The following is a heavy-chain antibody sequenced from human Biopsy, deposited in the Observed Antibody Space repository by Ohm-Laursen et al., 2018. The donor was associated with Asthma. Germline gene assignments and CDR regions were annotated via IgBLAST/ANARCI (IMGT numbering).Heavy chain of an antibody. CDR3: AREGVAGTHIED. CDR2: ISYDGSSI. J-gene: IGHJ4*02. CDR1: RFTYE. Sequence: SLRLSCAATRFTYEMHWVRQAPGKGLEWVAVISYDGSSIYYADTVKGRFTISRDNSKNTLSLQMNSLTAEDTAVYYCAREGVAGTHIEDWGQGTLVTVSS. D-gene: IGHD6-19*01. V-gene: IGHV3-30-3*01.